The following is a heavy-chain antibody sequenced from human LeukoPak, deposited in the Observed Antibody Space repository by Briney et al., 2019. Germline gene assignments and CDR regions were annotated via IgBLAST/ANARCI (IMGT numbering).Heavy chain of an antibody. CDR3: ARFSPYAYYFDY. CDR2: IKQDGSEK. V-gene: IGHV3-7*01. CDR1: GFTVSSTY. D-gene: IGHD2/OR15-2a*01. Sequence: GGSLRLSCAASGFTVSSTYMSWARQAPGKGLEWVANIKQDGSEKYYVDSVKGRFTISRDNAKNSLYLQMNSLRAEDTAVYYCARFSPYAYYFDYWGQGTLVTVSS. J-gene: IGHJ4*02.